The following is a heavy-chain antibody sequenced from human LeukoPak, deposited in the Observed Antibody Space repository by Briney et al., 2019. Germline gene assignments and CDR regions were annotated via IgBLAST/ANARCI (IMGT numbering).Heavy chain of an antibody. CDR3: ARADPRELAAAPSPIDY. Sequence: EASVKVSCKASGYTFTSYYMHWVRQAPGQGLEWMGIINPSGGSTSYAQKFQGRVTMTRDTSTSTVYMELSSLRSEDTAVYYCARADPRELAAAPSPIDYWGQGTLVTVSS. CDR1: GYTFTSYY. CDR2: INPSGGST. J-gene: IGHJ4*02. V-gene: IGHV1-46*01. D-gene: IGHD6-13*01.